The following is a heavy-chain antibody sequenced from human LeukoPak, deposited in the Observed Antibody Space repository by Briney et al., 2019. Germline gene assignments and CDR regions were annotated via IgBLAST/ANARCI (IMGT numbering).Heavy chain of an antibody. CDR2: INPNSGGT. CDR1: GYTFTGYY. J-gene: IGHJ3*01. Sequence: GASVKVSCKASGYTFTGYYMHWVRQAPGQGLEWMGWINPNSGGTNYAQQFQGRVTMTRDTSSSTAYMELSRLRSDDTAVYYCAKSQWLPSDAFDFWGQGTLVTVPS. D-gene: IGHD6-19*01. CDR3: AKSQWLPSDAFDF. V-gene: IGHV1-2*02.